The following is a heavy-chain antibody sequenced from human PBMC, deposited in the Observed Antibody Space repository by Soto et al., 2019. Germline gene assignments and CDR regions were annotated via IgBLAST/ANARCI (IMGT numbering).Heavy chain of an antibody. CDR1: GGSFSGYY. CDR2: INHSGST. V-gene: IGHV4-34*01. Sequence: PSETLSLTCAVYGGSFSGYYWSWIRQPPGKGLEWIGEINHSGSTNYNPSLKSRVTISVDTSKNQFSLKLSSVTAADTAVYYCASLRRSTAAYYYYYYMDVWGKGTTVTVSS. D-gene: IGHD4-17*01. J-gene: IGHJ6*03. CDR3: ASLRRSTAAYYYYYYMDV.